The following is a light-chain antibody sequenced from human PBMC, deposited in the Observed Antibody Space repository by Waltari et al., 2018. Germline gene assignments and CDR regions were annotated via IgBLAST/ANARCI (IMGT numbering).Light chain of an antibody. V-gene: IGLV1-47*01. CDR3: AAWDDSLSGLVV. CDR2: RNN. CDR1: SSIIALNY. J-gene: IGLJ2*01. Sequence: QSGLTQPPSATGTPGQTVTISCSGSSSIIALNYVHWYQQLPGTAPKLLIFRNNQRPPGVPDRFSASKSDTSASLAVSGLRSEDEADYYCAAWDDSLSGLVVFGGGTKLTVL.